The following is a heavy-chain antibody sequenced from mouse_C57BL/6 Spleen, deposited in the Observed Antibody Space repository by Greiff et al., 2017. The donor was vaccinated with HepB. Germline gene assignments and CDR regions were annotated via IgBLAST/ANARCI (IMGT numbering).Heavy chain of an antibody. CDR3: ARGVITTVVEGFAY. CDR2: IRNKANGYTT. D-gene: IGHD1-1*01. J-gene: IGHJ3*01. V-gene: IGHV7-3*01. Sequence: EVQLQESGGGLVQPGGSLSLSCAASGFTFTDYYMSWVRQPPGKALEWLGFIRNKANGYTTEYSASVKGRFTISRDNSQSILYLQMNALRAEDSATYYCARGVITTVVEGFAYWGQGTLVTVSA. CDR1: GFTFTDYY.